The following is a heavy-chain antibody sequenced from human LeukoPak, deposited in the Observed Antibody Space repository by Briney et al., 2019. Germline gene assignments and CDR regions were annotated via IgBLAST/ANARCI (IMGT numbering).Heavy chain of an antibody. Sequence: GGSLRLSCAASGFTLSSYGMHWVRQAPGKGLEWAAVIWYDGSNKYYADSVKGRFTISRDNSKNTLYLQMNSLRAEDTAVYYCAKADCSGGSCYYSDYWGQGTLVTVSS. CDR3: AKADCSGGSCYYSDY. V-gene: IGHV3-33*06. CDR2: IWYDGSNK. J-gene: IGHJ4*02. D-gene: IGHD2-15*01. CDR1: GFTLSSYG.